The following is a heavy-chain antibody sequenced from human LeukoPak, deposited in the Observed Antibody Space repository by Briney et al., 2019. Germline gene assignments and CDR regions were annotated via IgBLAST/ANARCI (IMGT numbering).Heavy chain of an antibody. CDR1: GFTFSSYG. J-gene: IGHJ4*02. Sequence: PGGSLRLSCAASGFTFSSYGMHWVRQAPGKGLEWVSAISGSGGSTYYADSVKGRFTISRDNSKNSLYLQMNSLRTEDTALYYCAKAHYYGSGSYYPFGYWGQGTLVTVSS. V-gene: IGHV3-43*02. CDR2: ISGSGGST. D-gene: IGHD3-10*01. CDR3: AKAHYYGSGSYYPFGY.